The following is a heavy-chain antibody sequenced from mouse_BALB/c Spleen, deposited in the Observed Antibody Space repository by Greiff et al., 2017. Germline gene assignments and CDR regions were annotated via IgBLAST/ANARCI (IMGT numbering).Heavy chain of an antibody. J-gene: IGHJ3*01. CDR2: IWAGGST. CDR3: ARDRGLRPPLFAY. Sequence: VQLQESGPGLVAPSQSLSITCTVSGFSLTSYGVHWVRQPPGKGLEWLGVIWAGGSTNYNSALMSRLSISKDNSKSQVFLKMNSLQTDDTAMYYCARDRGLRPPLFAYWGQGTLVTVSA. CDR1: GFSLTSYG. D-gene: IGHD1-2*01. V-gene: IGHV2-9*02.